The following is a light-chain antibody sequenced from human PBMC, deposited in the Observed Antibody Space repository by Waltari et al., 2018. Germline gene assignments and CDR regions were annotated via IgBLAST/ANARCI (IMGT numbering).Light chain of an antibody. CDR1: SLDVGSYDY. Sequence: QSALTQPASVSGSPGQSITISCTGTSLDVGSYDYVSWYQQHPSTAPKLRIYDVSNRPSGVSNRFSGSKSGYTGSLTISGLQAEDEAYYYCSSYSSSTSPFVCGAGTRVTVL. V-gene: IGLV2-14*03. J-gene: IGLJ1*01. CDR3: SSYSSSTSPFV. CDR2: DVS.